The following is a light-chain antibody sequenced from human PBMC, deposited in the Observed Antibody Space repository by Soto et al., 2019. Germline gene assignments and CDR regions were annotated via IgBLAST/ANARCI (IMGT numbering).Light chain of an antibody. V-gene: IGLV2-14*03. CDR1: SSDVGGYKY. Sequence: QSALTQPASVSGSPGQSITISCTGTSSDVGGYKYVSWYQHHPGKAPKLMIYDVSNRPSGVSNRFSGSKSGNTASLTISGLQAEDDADYYCSSYTSSSTLYVFGTGTKVTVL. CDR3: SSYTSSSTLYV. CDR2: DVS. J-gene: IGLJ1*01.